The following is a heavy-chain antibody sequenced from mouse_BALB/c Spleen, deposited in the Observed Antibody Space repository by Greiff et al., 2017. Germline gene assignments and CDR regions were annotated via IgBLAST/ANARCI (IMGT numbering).Heavy chain of an antibody. CDR2: INPSTGYT. V-gene: IGHV1-7*01. CDR1: GYTFTSYW. D-gene: IGHD1-2*01. CDR3: ARWGVTTATWAY. Sequence: QVQLKQSGAELAKPGASVKMSCKASGYTFTSYWMHWVKQRPGQGLEWIGYINPSTGYTEYNQKFKDKATLTADKSSSTAYMQLSSLTSEDSAVYYCARWGVTTATWAYWGQGTTLTVSS. J-gene: IGHJ2*01.